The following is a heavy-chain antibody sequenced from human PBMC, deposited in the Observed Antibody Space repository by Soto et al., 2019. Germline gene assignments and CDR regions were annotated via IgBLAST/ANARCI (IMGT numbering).Heavy chain of an antibody. J-gene: IGHJ3*02. CDR2: IYYSGST. CDR1: GGSISSGGYY. D-gene: IGHD2-2*01. CDR3: ARGGNVVVPGADAAFDI. V-gene: IGHV4-31*03. Sequence: QVQLQESGPGLVKPSQTLSLTCTVSGGSISSGGYYWSWIRQHPRKGLEWIGYIYYSGSTYYNPSLKSRVTISVDTSKNQFSLKLSSVTAADTAVYYCARGGNVVVPGADAAFDIWGQGTMVTVSS.